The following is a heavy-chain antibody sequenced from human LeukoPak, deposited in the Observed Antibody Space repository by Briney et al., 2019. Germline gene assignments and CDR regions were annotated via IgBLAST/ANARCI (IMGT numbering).Heavy chain of an antibody. V-gene: IGHV4-59*01. CDR3: ARAPYSSYWFDP. CDR1: GASISSYY. D-gene: IGHD4-11*01. J-gene: IGHJ5*02. CDR2: VYHSGST. Sequence: KSSETLSLTCTVSGASISSYYWSWIRQPPGKGLEWIGYVYHSGSTNYNPSPKSRVTISVDTSKNQFSLKLTFVTAADTAVYYCARAPYSSYWFDPWGQGTLVTVSS.